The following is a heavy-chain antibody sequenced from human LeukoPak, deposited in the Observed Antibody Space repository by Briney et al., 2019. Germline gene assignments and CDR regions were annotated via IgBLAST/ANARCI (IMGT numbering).Heavy chain of an antibody. D-gene: IGHD1-1*01. J-gene: IGHJ4*02. CDR2: LYSGGRT. CDR1: GFTVSSIY. CDR3: ARLDDGGDYFDY. Sequence: GGSLRLSCAASGFTVSSIYMSWVRQAPGKGLEWVSLLYSGGRTYYTYSAKGRFTISRDNSKNTLYLQMNSLRAEDTAVYYCARLDDGGDYFDYWGQGTLVTVSS. V-gene: IGHV3-53*01.